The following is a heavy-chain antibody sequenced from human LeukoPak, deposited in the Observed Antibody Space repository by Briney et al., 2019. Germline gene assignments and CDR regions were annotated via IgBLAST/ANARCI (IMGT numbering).Heavy chain of an antibody. V-gene: IGHV5-51*01. CDR3: ARAGYGDYVNNSFDP. CDR1: GYSFTSYW. D-gene: IGHD4-17*01. Sequence: GESLKISCKGSGYSFTSYWIGWVRQMPGKGLEWMGIIYPGDSDTRYSPSFQGQVTISADKSISTAYLQWSSLKASDTAMHYCARAGYGDYVNNSFDPWGQGTLVTVSS. J-gene: IGHJ5*02. CDR2: IYPGDSDT.